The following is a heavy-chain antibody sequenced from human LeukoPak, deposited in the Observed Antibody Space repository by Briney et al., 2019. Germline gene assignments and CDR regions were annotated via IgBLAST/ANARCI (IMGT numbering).Heavy chain of an antibody. J-gene: IGHJ4*02. CDR3: ARRTGISRFDY. V-gene: IGHV3-23*01. D-gene: IGHD3-10*01. CDR2: ISGSGGST. CDR1: GFTFSSYA. Sequence: GGSLRLSCAASGFTFSSYAMSWVRQAPGKGLEWVSAISGSGGSTYYADSVKGRFTISRDNSKNPLYLQMNSLRAEDTAVYYCARRTGISRFDYWGQGTLVTVSS.